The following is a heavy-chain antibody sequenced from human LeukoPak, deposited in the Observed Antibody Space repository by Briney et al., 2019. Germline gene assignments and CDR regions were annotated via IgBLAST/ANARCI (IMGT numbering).Heavy chain of an antibody. CDR1: GFTFNTYA. Sequence: PGGSLRLSCAASGFTFNTYAMNWVRQAPGKGLEWVSVISVSGSSTYYADSVKGRFTISRDNSENTLYLQMNSLRAEDTAVYYCAKRDRTVTHAFDIWGQGTMVTVSS. D-gene: IGHD4-17*01. J-gene: IGHJ3*02. V-gene: IGHV3-23*01. CDR2: ISVSGSST. CDR3: AKRDRTVTHAFDI.